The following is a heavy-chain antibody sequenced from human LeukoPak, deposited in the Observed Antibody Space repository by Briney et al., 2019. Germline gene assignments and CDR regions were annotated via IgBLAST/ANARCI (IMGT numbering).Heavy chain of an antibody. CDR1: GGSISSGDYY. J-gene: IGHJ5*02. D-gene: IGHD3-16*01. CDR3: ARWNYDYVWGSYHFNP. Sequence: PSQTLSLTCTVSGGSISSGDYYWSWIRQPPGKGLEWIGYIYYSGSTYYNPSLKSRVTISVDTSKNQFSLKLSSVTAADTAVYYCARWNYDYVWGSYHFNPWRQGTLVTVSS. V-gene: IGHV4-30-4*01. CDR2: IYYSGST.